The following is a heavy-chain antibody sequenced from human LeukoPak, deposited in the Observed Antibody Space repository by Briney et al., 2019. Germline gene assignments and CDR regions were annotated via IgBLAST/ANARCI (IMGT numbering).Heavy chain of an antibody. CDR3: ARAGKAHSSSYYYYMDV. CDR1: GYTFTSYG. CDR2: ISAYNGNT. J-gene: IGHJ6*03. D-gene: IGHD6-13*01. Sequence: EASVKVSCKASGYTFTSYGISWVRQAPGQGLEWMGWISAYNGNTNYAQKLQGRVTMTTDTSTSTAYMELRSLRSDDTAVYYCARAGKAHSSSYYYYMDVWGKGTTVTVSS. V-gene: IGHV1-18*01.